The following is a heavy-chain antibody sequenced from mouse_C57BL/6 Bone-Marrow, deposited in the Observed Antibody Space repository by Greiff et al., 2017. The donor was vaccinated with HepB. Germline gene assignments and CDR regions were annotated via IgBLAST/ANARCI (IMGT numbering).Heavy chain of an antibody. Sequence: QVQLKESGPELVKPGASVKLSCKASGYTFTSYDINWVKQRPGQGLEWIGWIYPRDGSTKYNEKFKGKATLTVDTSSSTAYMELHSLTSEDSAVYFCASFDGYYLYYFDYWGQGTTLTVSS. CDR1: GYTFTSYD. V-gene: IGHV1-85*01. CDR2: IYPRDGST. J-gene: IGHJ2*01. D-gene: IGHD2-3*01. CDR3: ASFDGYYLYYFDY.